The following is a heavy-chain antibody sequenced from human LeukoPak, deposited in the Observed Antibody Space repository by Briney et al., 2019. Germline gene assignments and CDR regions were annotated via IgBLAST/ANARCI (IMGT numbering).Heavy chain of an antibody. CDR2: IKQDGSEK. J-gene: IGHJ6*03. D-gene: IGHD5-18*01. CDR1: GFTFSSYW. CDR3: ARDWVDTAYYYYMDV. Sequence: GGSLRLSCAASGFTFSSYWMSWVRQAPGKGLEWVANIKQDGSEKYYVDSVKGRFTISRDNAKNSLYPQMNSLRAEDTAVYYCARDWVDTAYYYYMDVWGKGTTVTVSS. V-gene: IGHV3-7*01.